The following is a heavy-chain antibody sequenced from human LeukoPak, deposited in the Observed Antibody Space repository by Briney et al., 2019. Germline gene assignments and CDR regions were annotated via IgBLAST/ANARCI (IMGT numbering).Heavy chain of an antibody. D-gene: IGHD3-22*01. CDR3: ARDNPYYDSSGYYDSLDY. CDR1: GYTFTGYY. CDR2: INPNTGGT. V-gene: IGHV1-2*02. Sequence: ASVKVSCKASGYTFTGYYMHWVRQAPGQGLEWMGWINPNTGGTNYAQKFQGRITMTRDTFISTAYMELSRLTSDDTAVYYCARDNPYYDSSGYYDSLDYWGQGTLVTVSS. J-gene: IGHJ4*02.